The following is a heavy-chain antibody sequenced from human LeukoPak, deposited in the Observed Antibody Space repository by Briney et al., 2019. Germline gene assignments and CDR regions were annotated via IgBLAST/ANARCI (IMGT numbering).Heavy chain of an antibody. Sequence: GSLRLSCSASGFPFSSYAMHWIRQPPGKGLEWIGYIYYSGHANYNPSLKSRVTISVDTSKNQFSLKLISVTAADTAVYYCARGERPGLDYWDQGTLVTVSS. J-gene: IGHJ4*02. D-gene: IGHD1-14*01. CDR3: ARGERPGLDY. CDR1: GFPFSSYA. CDR2: IYYSGHA. V-gene: IGHV4-59*01.